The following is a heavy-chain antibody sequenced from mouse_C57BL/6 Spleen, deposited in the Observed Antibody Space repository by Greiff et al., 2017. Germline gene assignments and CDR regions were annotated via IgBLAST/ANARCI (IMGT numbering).Heavy chain of an antibody. CDR3: ARLVTTVVATRSYWYFDV. Sequence: VQLQQSGAELVKPGASVKLSCKASGYTFTSYWMHWVKQRPGRGLEWIGRIDPNSGGTKYNEKFKSKATLTVDKPSSTAYMQLSSLTSEDSAVYYCARLVTTVVATRSYWYFDVWGTGTTVTVSS. CDR2: IDPNSGGT. J-gene: IGHJ1*03. CDR1: GYTFTSYW. V-gene: IGHV1-72*01. D-gene: IGHD1-1*01.